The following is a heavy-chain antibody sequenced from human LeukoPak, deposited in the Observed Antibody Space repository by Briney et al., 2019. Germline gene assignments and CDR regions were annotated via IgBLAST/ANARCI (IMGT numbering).Heavy chain of an antibody. CDR2: INSDGSST. CDR3: ARVRGNYQSDY. V-gene: IGHV3-74*01. CDR1: GFTFSSYW. Sequence: RSGGSLRLSCAASGFTFSSYWMHWVRQAPGKGLVWVSRINSDGSSTSYADSVKGRFTISRDNAKNSLYLQMNSLRAEDTALYYCARVRGNYQSDYWGQGTLVTVSS. D-gene: IGHD1-7*01. J-gene: IGHJ4*02.